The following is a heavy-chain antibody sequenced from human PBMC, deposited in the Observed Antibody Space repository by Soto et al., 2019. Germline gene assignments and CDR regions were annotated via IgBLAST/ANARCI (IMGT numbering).Heavy chain of an antibody. V-gene: IGHV3-74*01. Sequence: GGSLRLSCAVSGSTFSNDWMHWVRQAPGKGLVWVSHINSDGSSTNYADFVKGRFTIARDNAKNTVYLQMNSLRAEDTAVYYCARDRSYSLDVWGQGTPVTVYS. CDR2: INSDGSST. J-gene: IGHJ6*02. CDR3: ARDRSYSLDV. CDR1: GSTFSNDW.